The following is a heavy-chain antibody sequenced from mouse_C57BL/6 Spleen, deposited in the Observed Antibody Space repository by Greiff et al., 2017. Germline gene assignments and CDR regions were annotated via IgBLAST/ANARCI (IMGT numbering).Heavy chain of an antibody. CDR2: IPPNSGST. CDR3: ARLGTTVVADWYFDV. V-gene: IGHV1-64*01. J-gene: IGHJ1*03. Sequence: QVQLQQPGAELVKPGASVKLSCKASGYTFTSYWMHWVKQRPGQGLEWIGMIPPNSGSTNYNEKFKSKATLTVDKSSSTAYMQLSSLTSEDSAVYYCARLGTTVVADWYFDVWGTGTTVTVSS. CDR1: GYTFTSYW. D-gene: IGHD1-1*01.